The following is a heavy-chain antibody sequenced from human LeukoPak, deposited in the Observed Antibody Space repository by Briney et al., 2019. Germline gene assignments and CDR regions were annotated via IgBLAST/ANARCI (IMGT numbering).Heavy chain of an antibody. Sequence: GGSLRLSCAAAGFTFNIYNMDWVRQAPGKGLEWVSHISKDSGDKHYVDSVKGRFTISRDNAKNSLYLQMTSLRDEDTGVYYCVRDFRGNYSIDYWGQGTLVTVSS. D-gene: IGHD1-26*01. V-gene: IGHV3-48*02. CDR3: VRDFRGNYSIDY. CDR1: GFTFNIYN. J-gene: IGHJ4*02. CDR2: ISKDSGDK.